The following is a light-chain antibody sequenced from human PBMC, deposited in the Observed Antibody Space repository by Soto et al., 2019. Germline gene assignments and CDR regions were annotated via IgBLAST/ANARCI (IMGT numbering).Light chain of an antibody. J-gene: IGKJ3*01. CDR3: QHYNNWPL. CDR1: QTVNNNY. Sequence: EIVMTQSPATLSVSPGERATLSCRASQTVNNNYLAWCQQKPGQAPRLLIYGASRRATGIPDRFSGSASGTDFTLTISSLQSEDFAVYYCQHYNNWPLFGPGTKVDI. CDR2: GAS. V-gene: IGKV3D-15*01.